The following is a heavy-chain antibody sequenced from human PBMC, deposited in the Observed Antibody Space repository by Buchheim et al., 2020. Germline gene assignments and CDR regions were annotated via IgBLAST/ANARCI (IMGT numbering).Heavy chain of an antibody. J-gene: IGHJ4*02. CDR2: ISGSGGST. CDR3: AKGDDSSGYYPVPFDH. CDR1: GFTFSSYA. Sequence: EVQLLESGGGLIQPGGSLRLSCAASGFTFSSYAMSWVRQAPGKGLEWVAGISGSGGSTYYADSVKGRFTISRDISKNTLYLKMNSLRAEDTAVYYCAKGDDSSGYYPVPFDHWGQGNL. V-gene: IGHV3-23*01. D-gene: IGHD3-22*01.